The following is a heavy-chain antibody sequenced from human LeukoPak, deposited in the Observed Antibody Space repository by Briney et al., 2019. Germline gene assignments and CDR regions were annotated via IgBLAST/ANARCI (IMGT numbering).Heavy chain of an antibody. J-gene: IGHJ2*01. CDR1: GFTFSNAW. CDR2: GSTSGST. D-gene: IGHD4-11*01. CDR3: ARESKGNWYFDL. V-gene: IGHV4-4*07. Sequence: GSLRLSCAASGFTFSNAWMSWIRQPAGKRLEWIGRGSTSGSTSYNPSLKSRVTVSGDTSKNQFSLKLSSVTAADTAVYYCARESKGNWYFDLWGRGTLVTVSS.